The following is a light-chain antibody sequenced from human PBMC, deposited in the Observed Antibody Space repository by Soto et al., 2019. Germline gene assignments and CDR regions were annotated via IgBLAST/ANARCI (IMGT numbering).Light chain of an antibody. CDR2: NNT. Sequence: QSVLTQPPSVSGAPGQRVTISCTGSNSNIGAGYDVHWYQHFPGTAPRLLIYNNTNRPSGVPDRFSGSKSGTSASLAITWLEAEDEAYYYCQSYDSNFLTMIFGVGTKLTVL. CDR1: NSNIGAGYD. V-gene: IGLV1-40*01. CDR3: QSYDSNFLTMI. J-gene: IGLJ2*01.